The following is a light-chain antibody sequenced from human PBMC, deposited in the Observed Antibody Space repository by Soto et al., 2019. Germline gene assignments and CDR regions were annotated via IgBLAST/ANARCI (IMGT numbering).Light chain of an antibody. CDR1: QSVGTN. J-gene: IGKJ3*01. Sequence: IVMTHSPATLSVSPWERATLSFRASQSVGTNLAWYQQKPGQAPRLLIYGASTRATGIPARFSGSGSGTEFTLTISSLQSEDFAVYYCQQYSNWPRFGPGTKVDI. CDR2: GAS. V-gene: IGKV3-15*01. CDR3: QQYSNWPR.